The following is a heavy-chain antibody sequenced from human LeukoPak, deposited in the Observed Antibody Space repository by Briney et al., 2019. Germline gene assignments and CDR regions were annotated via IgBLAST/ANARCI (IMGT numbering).Heavy chain of an antibody. CDR2: INHSGST. D-gene: IGHD3-10*01. V-gene: IGHV4-34*01. CDR3: ARGGYYGSGNDFRFDP. Sequence: SETLSLTCTVSGGSISSYYWSWIRQPPGKGLEWIGEINHSGSTNYNPSLKSRVTISVDTSQNQFYLKLSSVTAADTAVYYCARGGYYGSGNDFRFDPWGQGTLVTVSS. CDR1: GGSISSYY. J-gene: IGHJ5*02.